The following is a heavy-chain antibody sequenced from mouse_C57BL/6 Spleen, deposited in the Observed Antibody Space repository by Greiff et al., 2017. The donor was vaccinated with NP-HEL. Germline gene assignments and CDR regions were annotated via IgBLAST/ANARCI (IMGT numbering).Heavy chain of an antibody. Sequence: QVQLQQSGPELVKPGASVKISCKASGYTFTDYYINWVKQRPGQGLEWIGWIFPGSGSTYYNEKFKGKATLTVDKSSSTAYMLLSSLTSEDSAVYFCASRGDYDEDYFDYWGQGTTLTVSS. CDR2: IFPGSGST. CDR3: ASRGDYDEDYFDY. CDR1: GYTFTDYY. J-gene: IGHJ2*01. D-gene: IGHD2-4*01. V-gene: IGHV1-75*01.